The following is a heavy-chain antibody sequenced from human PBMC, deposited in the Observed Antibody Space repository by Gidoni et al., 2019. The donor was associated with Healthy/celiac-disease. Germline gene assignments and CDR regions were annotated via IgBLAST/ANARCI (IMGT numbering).Heavy chain of an antibody. J-gene: IGHJ6*02. CDR1: GYTFTSYY. CDR2: INPRGGSK. D-gene: IGHD3-22*01. V-gene: IGHV1-46*01. CDR3: ARPSKYYDSSGYLLPHSVYYGMDV. Sequence: QVQLVQSGAEVKKPGASVKVSCKASGYTFTSYYMHWVRQAPGQGLELMGIINPRGGSKSYGKKFQGRGTMNRDKSTSTVYMELSRLRSEDTAVYYCARPSKYYDSSGYLLPHSVYYGMDVWGQGTTVTVSS.